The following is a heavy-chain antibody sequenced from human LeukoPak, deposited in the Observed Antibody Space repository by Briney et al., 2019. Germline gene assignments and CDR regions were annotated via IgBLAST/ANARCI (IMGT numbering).Heavy chain of an antibody. D-gene: IGHD5-24*01. Sequence: QPGGSLRLSCVASGFTFKISAMAWVRQAPGKGLEWVSIISGSGDSTDYSNSVKGHFTISRDNSKNTLYLQMNSLRAEDTAVYYCAKDYTTKDGYKWDDAFDIWGQGTMVTVSS. CDR1: GFTFKISA. J-gene: IGHJ3*02. CDR2: ISGSGDST. CDR3: AKDYTTKDGYKWDDAFDI. V-gene: IGHV3-23*01.